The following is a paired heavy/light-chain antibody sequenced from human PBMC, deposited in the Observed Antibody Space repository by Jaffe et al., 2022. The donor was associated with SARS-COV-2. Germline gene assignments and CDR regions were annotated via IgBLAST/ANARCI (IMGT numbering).Heavy chain of an antibody. CDR3: ATGGYAIDY. CDR1: GFIFSNAW. Sequence: EVQLVEAGGGLVKPGGSLRVSCAGSGFIFSNAWMNWVRQAPGKGLEWVGRIKSKTDGGTTDYAAPVKGRFTISRDDSKNTVYMQMNNLKTEDTAVYYCATGGYAIDYWGQGTLVTVSS. V-gene: IGHV3-15*01. J-gene: IGHJ4*02. D-gene: IGHD2-15*01. CDR2: IKSKTDGGTT.
Light chain of an antibody. CDR1: QTIGSD. Sequence: EIVLTQSPDFQSVTPKEKVTITCRASQTIGSDLHWYQQKPDQSPKLLIKYASQSISGVPSRFSGSGSGTDFTLTINSLEPEDAAAYYCHQSSTLPRTFGQGTKVEIK. V-gene: IGKV6D-21*02. J-gene: IGKJ1*01. CDR3: HQSSTLPRT. CDR2: YAS.